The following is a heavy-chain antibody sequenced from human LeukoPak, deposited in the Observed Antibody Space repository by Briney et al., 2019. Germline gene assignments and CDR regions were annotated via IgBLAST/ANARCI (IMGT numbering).Heavy chain of an antibody. Sequence: GESLKISCKGSGYSFTSYWIGWVRQTPGEGLEWMGVIYPGDSDSATSPSFQGQVTMSADKSINTAYLQWSSLKASDTAMYYCGRGYNYGSVTFDYWGQGTLVTVSS. CDR2: IYPGDSDS. D-gene: IGHD5-18*01. CDR1: GYSFTSYW. J-gene: IGHJ4*02. V-gene: IGHV5-51*01. CDR3: GRGYNYGSVTFDY.